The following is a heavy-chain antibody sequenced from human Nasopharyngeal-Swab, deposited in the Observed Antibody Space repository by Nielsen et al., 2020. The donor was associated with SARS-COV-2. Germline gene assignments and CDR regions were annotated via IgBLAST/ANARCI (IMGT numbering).Heavy chain of an antibody. CDR2: ISSSSSTI. D-gene: IGHD5-12*01. V-gene: IGHV3-48*01. J-gene: IGHJ5*02. CDR1: GFTFSSYS. Sequence: GESLKISCAASGFTFSSYSMNWVRQAPGKGLEWVSYISSSSSTIYYADSVKGRFTISRDNAKNPLYLQMNSLRAEDTAVYYCARGPGDVATTPPGSWGQGTLVTVSS. CDR3: ARGPGDVATTPPGS.